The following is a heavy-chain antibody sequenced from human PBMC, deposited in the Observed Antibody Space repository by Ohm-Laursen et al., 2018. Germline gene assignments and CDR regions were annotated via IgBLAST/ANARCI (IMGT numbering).Heavy chain of an antibody. CDR3: ATAITRIHLWWNFDY. J-gene: IGHJ4*02. CDR2: LDPEDGET. CDR1: GYTLTDLS. D-gene: IGHD5-18*01. V-gene: IGHV1-24*01. Sequence: ASVKVSCKVSGYTLTDLSIHWVRQAPGKGLEWMGGLDPEDGETLYAQKFQGRVTMTEDRSTDTVYLELSTLKSEDTAVYYCATAITRIHLWWNFDYWGQGILVTVSS.